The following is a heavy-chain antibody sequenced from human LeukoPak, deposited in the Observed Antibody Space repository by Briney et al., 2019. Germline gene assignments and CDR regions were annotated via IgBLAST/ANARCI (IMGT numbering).Heavy chain of an antibody. D-gene: IGHD3-16*02. J-gene: IGHJ4*02. CDR3: ARGSYDYVWGSYRSYYFDY. CDR2: IHYSGST. CDR1: GGSISSGGYY. V-gene: IGHV4-31*03. Sequence: PSETLSLTCTVSGGSISSGGYYWSWIRQHPGKGLEWIGYIHYSGSTYYNPSLKSRVTISVDTSKNQFSLKLSSVTAADTAVYYCARGSYDYVWGSYRSYYFDYWGQGTLVTVSS.